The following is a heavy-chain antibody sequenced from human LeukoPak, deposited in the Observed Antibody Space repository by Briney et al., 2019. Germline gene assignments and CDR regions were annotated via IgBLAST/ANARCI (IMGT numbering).Heavy chain of an antibody. Sequence: ASVKVSCKASGYTFTGYYMHWVRQAPGQGHEWMGWINPNSGGTNYAQKFQGRVTMSRDTSISTAYMELSRMRSDDTAVYYCARVGIGDGEGAFDIWGQGTMVTVSS. CDR1: GYTFTGYY. J-gene: IGHJ3*02. V-gene: IGHV1-2*02. CDR2: INPNSGGT. D-gene: IGHD4-17*01. CDR3: ARVGIGDGEGAFDI.